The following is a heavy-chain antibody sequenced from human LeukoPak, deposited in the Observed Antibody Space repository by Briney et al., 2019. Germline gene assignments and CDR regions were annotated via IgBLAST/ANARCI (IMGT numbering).Heavy chain of an antibody. CDR3: ASQGYGSGYVHFDY. V-gene: IGHV4-4*07. D-gene: IGHD6-19*01. CDR1: GGSISSYY. Sequence: PSETLSLTCTVPGGSISSYYWSWIRQPAGKGLEWIGRIYTSGSTIYNPSLKSRVTMSVDTSKNQFSLKLSPVTAADTAVYYCASQGYGSGYVHFDYWGQGTLVTVSS. J-gene: IGHJ4*02. CDR2: IYTSGST.